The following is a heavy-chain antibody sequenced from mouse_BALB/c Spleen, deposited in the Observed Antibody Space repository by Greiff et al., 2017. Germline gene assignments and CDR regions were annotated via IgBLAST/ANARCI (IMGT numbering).Heavy chain of an antibody. CDR1: GYSITSGYY. Sequence: EVKLVESGPGLVKPSQSLSLTCSVTGYSITSGYYWNWIRQFPGNKLEWMGYISYDGSNNYNPSLKNRISITRDTSKNQFFLKLNSVTTEDTATYYCARGGITTGGFAYWGQGTLVTVSA. J-gene: IGHJ3*01. CDR3: ARGGITTGGFAY. V-gene: IGHV3-6*02. CDR2: ISYDGSN. D-gene: IGHD2-4*01.